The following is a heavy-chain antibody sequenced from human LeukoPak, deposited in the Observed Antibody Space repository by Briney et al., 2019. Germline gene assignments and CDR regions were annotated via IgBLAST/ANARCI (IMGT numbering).Heavy chain of an antibody. V-gene: IGHV3-7*01. J-gene: IGHJ4*02. D-gene: IGHD3-10*01. CDR2: IKQDGTEK. CDR1: GFTFSTYW. CDR3: AKVAKYYYGSETYYFFEQ. Sequence: PGGSLRLSCAASGFTFSTYWMNWFRQTPGKGLEWVANIKQDGTEKYYVDSVKGRFTISRDNARNSLELQMNSLRVEDTAVYYCAKVAKYYYGSETYYFFEQWGQGTPVTASS.